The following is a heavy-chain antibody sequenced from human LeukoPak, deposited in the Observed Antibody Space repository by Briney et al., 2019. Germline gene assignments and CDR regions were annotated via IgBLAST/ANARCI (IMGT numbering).Heavy chain of an antibody. CDR3: AREWGLESSGYYYAY. CDR2: ITPIFGTA. V-gene: IGHV1-69*13. Sequence: SVKVSCKASGGTFSRFTISWVRQAPGQGFEWMGGITPIFGTANFAQKFQSRVSITADGSTSTAFMELSSLRSEDTAVYYCAREWGLESSGYYYAYWGQGTLVTVSS. D-gene: IGHD3-22*01. J-gene: IGHJ4*02. CDR1: GGTFSRFT.